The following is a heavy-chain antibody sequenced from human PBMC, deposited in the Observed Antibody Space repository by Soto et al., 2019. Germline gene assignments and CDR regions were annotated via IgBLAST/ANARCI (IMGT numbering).Heavy chain of an antibody. CDR2: IYYTGST. CDR1: GGSINNYY. J-gene: IGHJ2*01. Sequence: QVQLQESGPGLVKPSETLSLTCTVSGGSINNYYWSWIRQPPGKGLEWIGYIYYTGSTNYNPSLRSRVTISLDTSQTQFSLRLSSVAATDTAVYYCARPGSSSYWYFDLWGRGTLVTVSS. D-gene: IGHD3-10*01. V-gene: IGHV4-59*08. CDR3: ARPGSSSYWYFDL.